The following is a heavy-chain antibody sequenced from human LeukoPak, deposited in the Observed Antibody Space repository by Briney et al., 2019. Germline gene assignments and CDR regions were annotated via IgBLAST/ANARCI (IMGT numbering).Heavy chain of an antibody. D-gene: IGHD6-6*01. CDR3: ARTYSSSSGWFDP. J-gene: IGHJ5*02. V-gene: IGHV4-39*01. CDR1: GGSISSSSYY. CDR2: IYYSGST. Sequence: SETLSLTCTVPGGSISSSSYYWGWIRQPPGKGLEWIGSIYYSGSTYYNPSLKSRVTISVDTSKNQFSLKLSSVTAADTAVYYCARTYSSSSGWFDPWGQGTLVTVSS.